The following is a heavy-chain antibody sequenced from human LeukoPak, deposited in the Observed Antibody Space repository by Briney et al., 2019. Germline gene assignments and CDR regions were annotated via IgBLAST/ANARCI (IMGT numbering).Heavy chain of an antibody. Sequence: GGTLRLSCAASGFTFSSYGMSWVRQAPGKGLEWVSAISGSGGSTYYADSVKGRFTISRDNSKNTLYLQMNSLRAEDTAVYYCARGHKIYDFWSGYYDYWGQGTLVTVSS. CDR2: ISGSGGST. CDR3: ARGHKIYDFWSGYYDY. V-gene: IGHV3-23*01. D-gene: IGHD3-3*01. J-gene: IGHJ4*02. CDR1: GFTFSSYG.